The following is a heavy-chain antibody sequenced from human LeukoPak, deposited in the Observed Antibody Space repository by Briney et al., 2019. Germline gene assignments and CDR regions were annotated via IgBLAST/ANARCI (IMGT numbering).Heavy chain of an antibody. Sequence: GRSLRLSCAAAGFSFSIVTMNWVRLVPGKALEWVSSLSGSGRLISYTSSVKGRFTISRDNAANSLFLQMNSLRVEDTAVYYCARDLQTGLAFDAWGQGTVVAASS. D-gene: IGHD7-27*01. J-gene: IGHJ3*01. CDR3: ARDLQTGLAFDA. CDR2: LSGSGRLI. CDR1: GFSFSIVT. V-gene: IGHV3-21*06.